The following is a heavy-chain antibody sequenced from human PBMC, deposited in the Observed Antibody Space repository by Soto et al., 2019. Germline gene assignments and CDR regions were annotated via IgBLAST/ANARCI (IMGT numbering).Heavy chain of an antibody. CDR2: IDWDDDK. Sequence: DXGPTLVNPTQTLTLTCTFSGFSPSTSVVCVSWIRQPPGKALEWLALIDWDDDKYYSTSLKTRLTISKDTSKNQVVLKMTNMDPVDTATYYCARGVLTTMGPIVGYFDSWGQGTLVTVSS. J-gene: IGHJ4*02. D-gene: IGHD1-26*01. CDR1: GFSPSTSVVC. CDR3: ARGVLTTMGPIVGYFDS. V-gene: IGHV2-70*01.